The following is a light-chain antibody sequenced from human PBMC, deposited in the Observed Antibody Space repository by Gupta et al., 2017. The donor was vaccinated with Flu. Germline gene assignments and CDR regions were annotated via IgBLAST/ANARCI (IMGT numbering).Light chain of an antibody. Sequence: HSVLTQPSSVSGVPGQRVTISCPGRSSNIGSGYDVHWYQQVPGTAPKLLIYGYSNRPSDVPNRFSGSKSGTSASLTITGLQPKDEADYHCQSYDSSLSGSLFGGGTKLTVL. CDR1: SSNIGSGYD. V-gene: IGLV1-40*01. CDR2: GYS. J-gene: IGLJ3*02. CDR3: QSYDSSLSGSL.